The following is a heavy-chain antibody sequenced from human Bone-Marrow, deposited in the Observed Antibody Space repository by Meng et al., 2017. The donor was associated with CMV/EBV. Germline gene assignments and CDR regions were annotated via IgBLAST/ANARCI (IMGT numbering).Heavy chain of an antibody. J-gene: IGHJ4*02. V-gene: IGHV3-7*01. CDR1: GFTFPTYW. Sequence: GGSLRLSCAASGFTFPTYWMSWVRQAPGKGLEWVANIKQDGTEKYYVDSLKGRFTISRDNAKNSLYLRMNSLRADDTAVYYCARKSNTTRRGLFDYWGQGALVTFSS. CDR2: IKQDGTEK. D-gene: IGHD5-24*01. CDR3: ARKSNTTRRGLFDY.